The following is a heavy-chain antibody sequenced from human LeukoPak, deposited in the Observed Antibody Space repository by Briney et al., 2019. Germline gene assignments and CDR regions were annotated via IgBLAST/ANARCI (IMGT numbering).Heavy chain of an antibody. Sequence: VSGPTLVKPTQTLTLTGTFSRFSLGTSGAGVGSIRQLPGKTLEWLALTYWDDDKRYIPSLKSRLTITKDTSKNQVVLTKTNMHPVDTATYYCAHSQFTKYCSGGSCFKDGFDYGGQGTLVSVSS. V-gene: IGHV2-5*02. CDR3: AHSQFTKYCSGGSCFKDGFDY. J-gene: IGHJ4*02. CDR1: RFSLGTSGAG. D-gene: IGHD2-15*01. CDR2: TYWDDDK.